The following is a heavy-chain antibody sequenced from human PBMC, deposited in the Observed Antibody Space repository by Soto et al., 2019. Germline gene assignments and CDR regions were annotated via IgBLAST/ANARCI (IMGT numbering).Heavy chain of an antibody. CDR1: GGSFSGYY. J-gene: IGHJ5*02. CDR3: ARAASAGWLLYNWFDP. D-gene: IGHD3-3*01. V-gene: IGHV4-34*01. Sequence: ETLSLTCAVYGGSFSGYYWSWIRQPPGKGLEWIGEINHSGSTNYNPSLKSRVTISVDTSKNQFSLKLSSVTAADTAVYYCARAASAGWLLYNWFDPWGQGTLVTVSS. CDR2: INHSGST.